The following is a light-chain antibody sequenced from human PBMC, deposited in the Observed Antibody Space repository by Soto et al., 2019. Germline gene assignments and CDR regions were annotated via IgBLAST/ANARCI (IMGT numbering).Light chain of an antibody. CDR1: QSISSW. CDR2: DAS. Sequence: DIQMTQSPSTLSASVGDRVTITCRASQSISSWLAWYQQKPGKAPKLLIYDASSLESGVPSKFSGSGSGTEFTHTNNRLHPDGFATYYCQQYNSYWTFGQGTKVEIK. J-gene: IGKJ1*01. V-gene: IGKV1-5*01. CDR3: QQYNSYWT.